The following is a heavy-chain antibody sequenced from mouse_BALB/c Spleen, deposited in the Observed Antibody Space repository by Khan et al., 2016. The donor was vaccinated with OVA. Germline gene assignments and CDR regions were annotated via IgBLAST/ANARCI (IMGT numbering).Heavy chain of an antibody. D-gene: IGHD1-2*01. V-gene: IGHV3-6*02. CDR3: TGDKNYYGYLAY. CDR1: GYSITSGYY. J-gene: IGHJ3*01. CDR2: ISYDGSN. Sequence: EVQLQESGPGLVKPSQSLSLTCSATGYSITSGYYWYWIRQFPGNKLEWMGYISYDGSNNYNPSLKNRISITRDTAENQFFLTLNSVTTEDTATYYCTGDKNYYGYLAYWGQGTLVTVSA.